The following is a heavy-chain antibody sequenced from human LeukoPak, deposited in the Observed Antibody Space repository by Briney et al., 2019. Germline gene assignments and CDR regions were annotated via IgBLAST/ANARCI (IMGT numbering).Heavy chain of an antibody. V-gene: IGHV1-69*13. CDR2: IIPIFGTA. J-gene: IGHJ4*02. CDR1: GGTFSSYA. CDR3: AMQLGQEVIHDY. Sequence: SVKVSCKASGGTFSSYAISWVRQAPGQGLEWMGGIIPIFGTANYAQKFQGRVTITADESTSTAYMELSSLRSEDAAVYYCAMQLGQEVIHDYWGQGTLVTVSS. D-gene: IGHD2/OR15-2a*01.